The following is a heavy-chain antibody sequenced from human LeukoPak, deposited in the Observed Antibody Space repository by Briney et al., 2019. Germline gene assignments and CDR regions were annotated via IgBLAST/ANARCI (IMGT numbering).Heavy chain of an antibody. V-gene: IGHV3-21*01. Sequence: GGSLRLSCAASGFTFSSYSINWVRQAPGKGLEWVSSISSGSTYISYADSVKGRFTISRDNAKNSLYLQMNSLRAEDTAVYYCASEGPPWGQGTLVTVSS. CDR2: ISSGSTYI. J-gene: IGHJ5*02. CDR3: ASEGPP. CDR1: GFTFSSYS.